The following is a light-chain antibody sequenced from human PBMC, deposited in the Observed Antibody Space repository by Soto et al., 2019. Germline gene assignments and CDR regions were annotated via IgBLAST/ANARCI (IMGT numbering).Light chain of an antibody. CDR3: QERSNWPMT. Sequence: EIVLTQSPATLSLSPGERATLSCRASQSVSSYLAWYQQKPGQAPRLLIYDASNRATGIPARFSGSGSGTAFTLTISSLEPEEFAVYYCQERSNWPMTFGQGNKVEIK. V-gene: IGKV3-11*01. CDR1: QSVSSY. J-gene: IGKJ1*01. CDR2: DAS.